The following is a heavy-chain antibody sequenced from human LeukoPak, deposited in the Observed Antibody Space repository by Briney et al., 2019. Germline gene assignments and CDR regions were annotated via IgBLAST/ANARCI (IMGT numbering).Heavy chain of an antibody. D-gene: IGHD3-22*01. CDR2: ISYDGSNK. Sequence: PGGSLRLSCAVSGFTFSKYAMHWVRQAPGKGLEWVAVISYDGSNKYYADSVKGRFTISRDNSKNTLYLQMNSLRAEDTAVYYCVGGYYYDSSGYLSLGYWGQGTLVTVSS. V-gene: IGHV3-30*03. J-gene: IGHJ4*02. CDR1: GFTFSKYA. CDR3: VGGYYYDSSGYLSLGY.